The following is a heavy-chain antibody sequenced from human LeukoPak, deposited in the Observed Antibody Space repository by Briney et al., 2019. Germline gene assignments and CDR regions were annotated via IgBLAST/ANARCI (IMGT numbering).Heavy chain of an antibody. CDR2: IYPGDSDT. D-gene: IGHD1-26*01. CDR3: ARRSGSYYVKTHFDY. Sequence: GESLKISCKGSGYSFTSYWIGWVRQMPGKGLEWMGIIYPGDSDTRYSPSFQGQVTISADKSISTAYLQWSSLKASDTAMYYCARRSGSYYVKTHFDYWGQGTLVTVSS. V-gene: IGHV5-51*01. CDR1: GYSFTSYW. J-gene: IGHJ4*02.